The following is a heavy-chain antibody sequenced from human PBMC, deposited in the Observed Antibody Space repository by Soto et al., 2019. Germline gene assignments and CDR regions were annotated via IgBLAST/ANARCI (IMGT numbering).Heavy chain of an antibody. Sequence: GGSLRLSCAASGFIFENFGMSWVRPPPGKGLEWISSISGSGFKKYYADSVKGRFTNPREKSKRRGYLEFNNLRAEDTAVYHCAKNQGVELVPLATVDWFDPWGQGSVVTVSS. CDR1: GFIFENFG. V-gene: IGHV3-23*01. J-gene: IGHJ5*02. CDR3: AKNQGVELVPLATVDWFDP. D-gene: IGHD1-26*01. CDR2: ISGSGFKK.